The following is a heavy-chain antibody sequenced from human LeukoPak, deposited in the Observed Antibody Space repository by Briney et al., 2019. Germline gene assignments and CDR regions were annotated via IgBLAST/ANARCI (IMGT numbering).Heavy chain of an antibody. J-gene: IGHJ4*02. CDR1: GYTFTSYD. CDR2: MNPNSGNT. D-gene: IGHD2-15*01. V-gene: IGHV1-8*01. Sequence: ASVKVSCKASGYTFTSYDINWVRQATGQGLEWMGWMNPNSGNTGYAQKFQGRVTMTTDTSTSTAYMELRSLRSDDTAVYYCARSFCSGGSCQDYWGQGTLVTVSS. CDR3: ARSFCSGGSCQDY.